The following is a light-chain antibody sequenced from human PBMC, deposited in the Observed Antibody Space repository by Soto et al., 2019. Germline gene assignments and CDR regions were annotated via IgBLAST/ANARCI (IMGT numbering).Light chain of an antibody. Sequence: QSVLKQAPSGSGTHGERGSVTCSGSSSNIGSNTVNWYQQLPGTAPNLLIYTDNQRPSGVPDRFSGSKSGTSASLAISGLQSEDEADYYCAAWDDSLNGYVFGTGTKVTVL. V-gene: IGLV1-44*01. J-gene: IGLJ1*01. CDR3: AAWDDSLNGYV. CDR1: SSNIGSNT. CDR2: TDN.